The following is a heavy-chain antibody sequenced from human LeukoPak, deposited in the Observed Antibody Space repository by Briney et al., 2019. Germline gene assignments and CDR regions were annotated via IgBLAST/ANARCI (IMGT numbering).Heavy chain of an antibody. CDR3: ARAPGGSGYYYYYMDV. V-gene: IGHV4-59*01. Sequence: SETLSLTCTVSGGSISSYYWSWIRQPPGKGLEGIGYIYYSGSTNYNPSLKSRVTISVDTSKNQFSLKLSSVTAADTAVYYCARAPGGSGYYYYYMDVWGKGTTVTVSS. J-gene: IGHJ6*03. D-gene: IGHD2-15*01. CDR2: IYYSGST. CDR1: GGSISSYY.